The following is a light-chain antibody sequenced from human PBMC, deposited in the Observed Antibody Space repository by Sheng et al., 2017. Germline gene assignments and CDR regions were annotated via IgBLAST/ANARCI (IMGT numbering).Light chain of an antibody. Sequence: SYELTQPPSVSVSPGQTASITCSGDKLGNKYACWYQQKPGQSPVVVIYEDIKRPSGIPERFSGSNSGNTATLTISGTQAMDEADYYCQAWDRDSSTLVFGGGTEADRP. J-gene: IGLJ2*01. CDR1: KLGNKY. CDR3: QAWDRDSSTLV. V-gene: IGLV3-1*01. CDR2: EDI.